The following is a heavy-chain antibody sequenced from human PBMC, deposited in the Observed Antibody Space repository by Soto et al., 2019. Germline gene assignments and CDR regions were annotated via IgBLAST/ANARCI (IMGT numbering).Heavy chain of an antibody. CDR1: AYTFTDYY. D-gene: IGHD1-1*01. J-gene: IGHJ5*02. Sequence: GASVKVSCKASAYTFTDYYIHWVRQAPGQGLEWMGWINPNSGGSYFAQKFLGRVTMTRDTSITTAYMELSRLRSDDTDVYYCARALPEIRLMEGGSFDPWGQGNVVTVSS. V-gene: IGHV1-2*02. CDR2: INPNSGGS. CDR3: ARALPEIRLMEGGSFDP.